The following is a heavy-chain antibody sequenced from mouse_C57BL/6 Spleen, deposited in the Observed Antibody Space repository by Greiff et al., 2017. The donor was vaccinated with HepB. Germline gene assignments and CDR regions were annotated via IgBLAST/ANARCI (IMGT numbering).Heavy chain of an antibody. CDR3: ASRYGSSPFAY. D-gene: IGHD1-1*01. CDR2: IWGVGST. Sequence: VKLVESGPGLVAPSQSLSITCTVSGFSLTSYGVDWVRQSPGKGLEWLGVIWGVGSTNYNSALKSRLSISKDNSKSQVFLKMNSLQTDDTAMYYCASRYGSSPFAYWGQGTLVTVSA. J-gene: IGHJ3*01. CDR1: GFSLTSYG. V-gene: IGHV2-6*01.